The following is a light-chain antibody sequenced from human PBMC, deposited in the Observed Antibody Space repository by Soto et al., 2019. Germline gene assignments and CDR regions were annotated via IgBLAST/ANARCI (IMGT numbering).Light chain of an antibody. CDR3: QQYCSSPYT. V-gene: IGKV3-20*01. J-gene: IGKJ2*01. CDR1: QSVSSSY. Sequence: EIVLTQSPGTLSLSPGERATLSCMASQSVSSSYLAWYQQKPGQAPRLLIYGASSRDTGSPDRVSGSWSGTNFALTISRLEPEDFAVDYCQQYCSSPYTFGQGTEVESK. CDR2: GAS.